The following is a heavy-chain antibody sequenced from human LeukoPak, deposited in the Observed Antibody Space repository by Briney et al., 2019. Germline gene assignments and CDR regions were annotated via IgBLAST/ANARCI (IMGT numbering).Heavy chain of an antibody. CDR3: ARQDYYDSSGYYQPNFDY. J-gene: IGHJ4*02. CDR1: GGSISSGDYY. CDR2: IYYSGST. V-gene: IGHV4-30-4*01. D-gene: IGHD3-22*01. Sequence: PSETLSLTCTVSGGSISSGDYYWSWLRQPPGKGLEWIGYIYYSGSTYYNPSLKSRVTISVDTSKNQFSLKLSSVTAADTAVYYCARQDYYDSSGYYQPNFDYWGQGTLVTVSS.